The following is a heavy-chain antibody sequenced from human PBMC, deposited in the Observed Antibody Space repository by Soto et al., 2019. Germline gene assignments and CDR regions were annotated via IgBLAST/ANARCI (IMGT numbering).Heavy chain of an antibody. CDR1: GFSFRSYV. V-gene: IGHV3-23*01. D-gene: IGHD6-19*01. CDR2: VTGGSSTT. J-gene: IGHJ4*02. CDR3: AKVQQWMGNFYVDD. Sequence: EVRLLESGGGLVQPGGSLRLSCAASGFSFRSYVMSWVRLAPGKGLEWVSTVTGGSSTTYYPDSVKGRFTISRDNSQNMLYLEMNSLRAEDTAVYYCAKVQQWMGNFYVDDWGQGTRVTVSS.